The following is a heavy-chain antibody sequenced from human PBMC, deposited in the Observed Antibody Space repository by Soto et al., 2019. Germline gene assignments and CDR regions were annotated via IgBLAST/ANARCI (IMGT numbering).Heavy chain of an antibody. CDR3: ASGGTTVNRRFDY. Sequence: RASVKISCKASGGTSSSYAISWMRQAPGQGLEWMGGIIPIFDTTDYAQKFQGRVTFTADDSTRTVYMELNSLTSEDTAVYYCASGGTTVNRRFDYWGQGALVTVSS. CDR1: GGTSSSYA. CDR2: IIPIFDTT. V-gene: IGHV1-69*13. J-gene: IGHJ4*02. D-gene: IGHD4-4*01.